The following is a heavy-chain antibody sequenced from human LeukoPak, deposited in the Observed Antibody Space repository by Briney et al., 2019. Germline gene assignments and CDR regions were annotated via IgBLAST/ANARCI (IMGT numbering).Heavy chain of an antibody. V-gene: IGHV3-21*01. CDR3: ASQYTSSRIFDD. CDR2: ISSSSTYI. J-gene: IGHJ4*02. Sequence: GGSLRLSCAASGFTFSSYSMNWVRQAPGKGLEWVSSISSSSTYIYYADSVKGRFTVSRDNAKNSLYLQMNSLRAEDTAVYFCASQYTSSRIFDDWGQGTLVTVSS. CDR1: GFTFSSYS. D-gene: IGHD6-13*01.